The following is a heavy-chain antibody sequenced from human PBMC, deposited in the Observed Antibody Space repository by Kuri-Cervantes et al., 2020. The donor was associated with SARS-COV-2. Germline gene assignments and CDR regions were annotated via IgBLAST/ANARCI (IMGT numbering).Heavy chain of an antibody. J-gene: IGHJ4*02. D-gene: IGHD3-22*01. CDR3: ARGSYDSSGYYFEDY. CDR2: IYHSGST. Sequence: GSLRLSCAVSGYSISSGYYWGWIRQPPGKGLEWIGSIYHSGSTYYNPSLKSRVTISVDTSKNQFSLKLSSVTAADTAVYYCARGSYDSSGYYFEDYWGQGTLVTVSS. V-gene: IGHV4-38-2*01. CDR1: GYSISSGYY.